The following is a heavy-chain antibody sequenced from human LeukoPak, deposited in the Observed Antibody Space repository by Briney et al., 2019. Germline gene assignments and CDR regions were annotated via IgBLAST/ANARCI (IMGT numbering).Heavy chain of an antibody. D-gene: IGHD4-17*01. CDR3: ASDYGDYHWFDP. Sequence: VASVKVSCKASGYTFTSYYMHWVRQAPGQGLEWMGIINPSGGSTSYAQKFQGRVTMTRDMSTSTVYMELSSLRSEDTAVYYCASDYGDYHWFDPWGQGTLVTVSS. CDR2: INPSGGST. V-gene: IGHV1-46*01. CDR1: GYTFTSYY. J-gene: IGHJ5*02.